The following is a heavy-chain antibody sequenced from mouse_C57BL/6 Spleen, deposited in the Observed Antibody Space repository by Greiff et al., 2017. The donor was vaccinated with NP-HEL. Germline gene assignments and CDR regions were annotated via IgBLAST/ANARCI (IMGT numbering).Heavy chain of an antibody. Sequence: EVHLVESGGGLVQSGRSLRLSCATSGFTFSDFYMEWVRQAPGKGLEWIAASRNKANDYTTEYSASVKGRFIVSRDTSQSILYLQMNALRAEDTAIYYCARDELWYFDVWGTGTTVTVSS. V-gene: IGHV7-1*01. J-gene: IGHJ1*03. CDR1: GFTFSDFY. CDR3: ARDELWYFDV. CDR2: SRNKANDYTT.